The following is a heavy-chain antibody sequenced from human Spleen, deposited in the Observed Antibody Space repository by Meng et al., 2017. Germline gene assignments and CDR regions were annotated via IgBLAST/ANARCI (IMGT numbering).Heavy chain of an antibody. D-gene: IGHD4-17*01. CDR1: GGSISSYY. CDR3: ARAWGDYDPFDH. CDR2: IYYSGRT. V-gene: IGHV4-59*01. Sequence: QVPLQESGPGLVKPSETLSLTCTVSGGSISSYYWTWIRQPPGKGLEWIGNIYYSGRTNYNPSLKSRVTISVDTSKNQFSLKVNSMTAADTAVYYCARAWGDYDPFDHWGQGTLVTVSS. J-gene: IGHJ4*02.